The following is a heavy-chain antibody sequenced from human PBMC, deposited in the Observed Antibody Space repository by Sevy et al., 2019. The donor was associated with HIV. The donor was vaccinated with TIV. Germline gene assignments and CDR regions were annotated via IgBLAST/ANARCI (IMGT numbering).Heavy chain of an antibody. J-gene: IGHJ6*04. CDR2: ISGSGGST. CDR3: AKDGAMVRGVGDV. CDR1: GFTFSSYA. V-gene: IGHV3-23*01. D-gene: IGHD3-10*01. Sequence: GGSLRLSCAASGFTFSSYAMSWVHQAPGKGLEWVSAISGSGGSTYYADSVKGRFTISRDNSKNTLYLQMNSLRAEDTAVYYCAKDGAMVRGVGDVWGKGTTVTVSS.